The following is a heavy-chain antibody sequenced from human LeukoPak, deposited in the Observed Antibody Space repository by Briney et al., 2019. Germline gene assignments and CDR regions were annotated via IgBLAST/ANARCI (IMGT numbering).Heavy chain of an antibody. CDR3: AKRGVVIRVILVGFHKEAYYFDS. Sequence: GGSLRLSCAVSGITLSNYGMSWVRQAPGKGLEWVAGISGSGGSTNYADSVKGRFTISRDNPKNTLYLQMNILRAEDTAVYFCAKRGVVIRVILVGFHKEAYYFDSWGQGALVTVSS. V-gene: IGHV3-23*01. CDR1: GITLSNYG. CDR2: ISGSGGST. J-gene: IGHJ4*02. D-gene: IGHD3-22*01.